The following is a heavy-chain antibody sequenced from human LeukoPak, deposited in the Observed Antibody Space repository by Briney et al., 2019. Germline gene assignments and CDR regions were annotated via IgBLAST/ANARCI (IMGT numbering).Heavy chain of an antibody. D-gene: IGHD6-13*01. CDR2: IGSKAYGGTT. CDR3: TGNLSSSWYYFDY. J-gene: IGHJ4*02. CDR1: GFTFSDYA. V-gene: IGHV3-49*04. Sequence: GGSLRLSCTASGFTFSDYAMSWVRQAPGKGLEWVAFIGSKAYGGTTEYAASVKGRFTISRDDSKSIAYLQMNSLKTEDTAVYYCTGNLSSSWYYFDYWGQGTLVTVSS.